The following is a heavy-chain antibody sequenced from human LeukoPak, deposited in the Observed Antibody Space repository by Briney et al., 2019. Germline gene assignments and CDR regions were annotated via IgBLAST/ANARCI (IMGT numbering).Heavy chain of an antibody. D-gene: IGHD3-16*02. Sequence: ASVKVSCKVSGYTLTELSMHWVRQAPGKGLEWMGGFDPEDGETIYAQKFQGRVTMTEDTSTDTAYMELSSLRSEDTAVYYCATDYDYVWGSYRYRHAFDTWGQGTMVTVSS. CDR1: GYTLTELS. J-gene: IGHJ3*02. V-gene: IGHV1-24*01. CDR2: FDPEDGET. CDR3: ATDYDYVWGSYRYRHAFDT.